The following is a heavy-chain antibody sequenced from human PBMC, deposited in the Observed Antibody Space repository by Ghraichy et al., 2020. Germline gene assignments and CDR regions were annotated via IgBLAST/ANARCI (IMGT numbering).Heavy chain of an antibody. J-gene: IGHJ4*02. CDR1: GGSFSGYY. CDR3: ARPLPRWLQKGYYFDY. CDR2: INHSGST. D-gene: IGHD5-24*01. Sequence: SETLSLTCAVYGGSFSGYYWSWIRQPPGKGLEWIGEINHSGSTNYNPSLKSRVTISVDTSKNQFSLKLSSVTAADTAVYYCARPLPRWLQKGYYFDYWGQGTLFTVSS. V-gene: IGHV4-34*01.